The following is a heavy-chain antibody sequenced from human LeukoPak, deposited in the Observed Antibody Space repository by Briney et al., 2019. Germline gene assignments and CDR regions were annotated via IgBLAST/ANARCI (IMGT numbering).Heavy chain of an antibody. CDR3: ASPAEGY. CDR1: GFTFSSFW. CDR2: IRQDGSEK. Sequence: GGSLRLSCAASGFTFSSFWMSWVRQAPGEGLEWVANIRQDGSEKYYVDSVKGRFTISRHNAQNSLYLQMNSLRVEDTAVYYCASPAEGYWGQGTLVTVSS. V-gene: IGHV3-7*03. J-gene: IGHJ4*02.